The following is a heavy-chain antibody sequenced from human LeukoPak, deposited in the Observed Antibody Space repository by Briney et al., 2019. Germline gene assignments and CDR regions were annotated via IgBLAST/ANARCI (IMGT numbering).Heavy chain of an antibody. V-gene: IGHV1-69*13. CDR2: IIPIFGTA. CDR1: GGTFSSYA. J-gene: IGHJ3*02. D-gene: IGHD3-10*01. Sequence: SVKVSCKASGGTFSSYAISWVRQAPGQGLEWRGGIIPIFGTANYAQKFQGRVTITADESTSTAYMELSRLRSDDTAVYYCTRGLWFGEMNDAFDIWGQGTIVTVSS. CDR3: TRGLWFGEMNDAFDI.